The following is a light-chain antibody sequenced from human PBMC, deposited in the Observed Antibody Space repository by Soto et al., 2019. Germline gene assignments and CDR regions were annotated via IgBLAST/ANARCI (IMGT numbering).Light chain of an antibody. CDR3: QXXTDYSWT. J-gene: IGKJ1*01. V-gene: IGKV1-5*03. CDR1: QSLTMW. CDR2: KTS. Sequence: DIHMTQSPSTLSASVGDRXTXXXRASQSLTMWLAWYQQKPGKAPNLLIYKTSSLESGVPSRFSGSGSGTEFTLTISSLQPXXXATXXXQXXTDYSWTFGQGTKVEVK.